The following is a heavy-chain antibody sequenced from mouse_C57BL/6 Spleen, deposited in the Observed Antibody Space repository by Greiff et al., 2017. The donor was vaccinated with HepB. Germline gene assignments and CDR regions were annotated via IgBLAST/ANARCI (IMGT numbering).Heavy chain of an antibody. J-gene: IGHJ2*01. CDR1: GYAFSSSW. Sequence: QVQLQQSAPELVKPGASVKISCKASGYAFSSSWMNWVKQRPGKGLEWIGRIYPGDGDTNYNGKFKGKATLTADKSSSTAYMQLSSLTSEDSAVYFCARNYGSFYFDYWGQGTTLTVSS. CDR2: IYPGDGDT. D-gene: IGHD1-1*01. V-gene: IGHV1-82*01. CDR3: ARNYGSFYFDY.